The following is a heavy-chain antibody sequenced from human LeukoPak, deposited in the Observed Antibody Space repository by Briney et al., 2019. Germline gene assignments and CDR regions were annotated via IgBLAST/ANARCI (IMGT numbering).Heavy chain of an antibody. Sequence: KPGGSLRLSCAASGFTFSSYSMNWVRQAPGKGREWVSSISSSSSYIYYADSVKGRFTISRDNAKNSLYLQMNSLRAEDTAVYYCARKGPQGGYNRGGYFDYWGQGTLVTVSS. CDR1: GFTFSSYS. CDR2: ISSSSSYI. J-gene: IGHJ4*02. V-gene: IGHV3-21*01. CDR3: ARKGPQGGYNRGGYFDY. D-gene: IGHD5-24*01.